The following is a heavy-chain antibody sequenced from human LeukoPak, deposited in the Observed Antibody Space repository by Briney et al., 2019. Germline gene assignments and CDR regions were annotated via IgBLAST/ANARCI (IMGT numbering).Heavy chain of an antibody. CDR2: IYYSGST. V-gene: IGHV4-59*08. D-gene: IGHD4-17*01. CDR3: ARHGDYGETGH. Sequence: PSETLSLTCTVSGGSISSHYWSWIRQSPGKGLEWIGYIYYSGSTNYNPSLKSRVAISLDTSKNQFSLKLSSVTAADTAVCYCARHGDYGETGHWGQGTLVTVSS. CDR1: GGSISSHY. J-gene: IGHJ4*02.